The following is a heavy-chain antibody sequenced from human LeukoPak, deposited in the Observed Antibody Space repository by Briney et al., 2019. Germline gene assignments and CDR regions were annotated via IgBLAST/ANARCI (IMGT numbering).Heavy chain of an antibody. Sequence: SETLSLTYTVSGGSISGYYWSWIRQPPGKALEWIGYIYSGSTDYNPSLKSRVTISMDTSKNQFSLNLSSLTAADTAVYYCARYRAFDIWGQGTLVTVS. J-gene: IGHJ3*02. CDR3: ARYRAFDI. CDR1: GGSISGYY. V-gene: IGHV4-59*01. CDR2: IYSGST.